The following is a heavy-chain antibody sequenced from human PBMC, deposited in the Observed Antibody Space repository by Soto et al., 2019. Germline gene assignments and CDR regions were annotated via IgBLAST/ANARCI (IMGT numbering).Heavy chain of an antibody. Sequence: GGSLRLSCAASGFTFSGSAMHWVRQASGKGLEWVGRIRSKANSYATAYAASVKGRFTISRDDSKNTAYLQMNSLKTEDTAVYYCTRPGGSGPFDIWGQGTMVTVSS. J-gene: IGHJ3*02. CDR1: GFTFSGSA. CDR3: TRPGGSGPFDI. D-gene: IGHD2-15*01. V-gene: IGHV3-73*01. CDR2: IRSKANSYAT.